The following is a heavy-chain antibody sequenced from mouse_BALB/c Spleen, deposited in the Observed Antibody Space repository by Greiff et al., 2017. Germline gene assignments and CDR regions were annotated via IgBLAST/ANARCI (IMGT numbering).Heavy chain of an antibody. CDR3: ARGYGSSLYFDY. V-gene: IGHV2-9*02. CDR1: GFSLTSYG. D-gene: IGHD1-1*01. J-gene: IGHJ2*01. CDR2: IWAGGST. Sequence: QVQLQQSGPGLVQPSQSLSITCTVSGFSLTSYGVHWVRQSPGKGLEWLGVIWAGGSTNYNSALMSRLSISKDNSKSQVFLKMNSLQTDDTAMYYCARGYGSSLYFDYWGQGTTLTVSS.